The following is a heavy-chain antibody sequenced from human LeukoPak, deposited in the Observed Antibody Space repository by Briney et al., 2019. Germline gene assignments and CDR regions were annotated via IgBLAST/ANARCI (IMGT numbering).Heavy chain of an antibody. CDR1: GFTLSSYA. J-gene: IGHJ4*02. CDR3: AIDTSDDYADY. V-gene: IGHV3-23*01. CDR2: ISGSGGST. Sequence: PSGGSLRLSCAASGFTLSSYAMSWVRQAPGKGLEWVSGISGSGGSTYYADSVKGRFTISRDNSKNTLYLQMSSLRAEDTAVYYCAIDTSDDYADYWGQGTLVTVSS.